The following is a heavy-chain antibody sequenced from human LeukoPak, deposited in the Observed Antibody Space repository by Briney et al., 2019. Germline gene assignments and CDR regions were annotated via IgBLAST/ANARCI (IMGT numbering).Heavy chain of an antibody. CDR2: IYWNDDK. J-gene: IGHJ4*02. CDR3: AHFLTYYYGSGSYYDY. Sequence: ESGPTLVNPTQTLTLTCTFSGFSLSTSGVGVGWIRQPPGKALEWLALIYWNDDKRYSPSLKGRLTITKDTSKNQVVLTMTNMDPVDTATYYCAHFLTYYYGSGSYYDYWGQGTLVTVSS. V-gene: IGHV2-5*01. CDR1: GFSLSTSGVG. D-gene: IGHD3-10*01.